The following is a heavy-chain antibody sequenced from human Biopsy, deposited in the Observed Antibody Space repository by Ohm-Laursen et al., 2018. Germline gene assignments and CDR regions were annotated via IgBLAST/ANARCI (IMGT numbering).Heavy chain of an antibody. V-gene: IGHV4-34*01. CDR2: VNHSGST. D-gene: IGHD2/OR15-2a*01. CDR3: ARATNSTGWPYYYFYGMDV. Sequence: GTLSLTCAVFGTSFNDYSWTWIRQPPGKGLEWIGEVNHSGSTKYSPSLKSRVTISGDTSQNQFFLKLTSVTAADTAAYYCARATNSTGWPYYYFYGMDVWGQGTTVTVSS. J-gene: IGHJ6*02. CDR1: GTSFNDYS.